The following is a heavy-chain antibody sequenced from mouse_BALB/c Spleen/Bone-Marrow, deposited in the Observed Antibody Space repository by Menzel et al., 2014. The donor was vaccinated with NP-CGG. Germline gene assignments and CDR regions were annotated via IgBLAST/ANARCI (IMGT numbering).Heavy chain of an antibody. J-gene: IGHJ3*01. D-gene: IGHD2-4*01. Sequence: EVHLVESGGGLVKPGGSLKLSCAASGFSFSSYGMSWVRQTPEKRLEWVATISGGGSYTFYPDSVKGRFTISRDNAKNNLYLQLSSPRSEDTALYYCARHAYYDQTEVSFVYWGQRTLVTVSA. CDR2: ISGGGSYT. CDR1: GFSFSSYG. V-gene: IGHV5-9-2*01. CDR3: ARHAYYDQTEVSFVY.